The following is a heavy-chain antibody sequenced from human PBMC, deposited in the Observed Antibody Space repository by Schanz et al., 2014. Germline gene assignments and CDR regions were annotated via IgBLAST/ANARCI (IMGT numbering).Heavy chain of an antibody. CDR2: ISSNSNYI. V-gene: IGHV3-21*02. J-gene: IGHJ4*01. CDR3: AGADQPGKFDY. CDR1: GFKFLIDS. Sequence: EERLVESGGGLVKPGGSLRLACEDSGFKFLIDSMNWVRQAPGKGPEWVASISSNSNYIEYADSVKGRFTISRDNPRNSIYLQMSSLRVEDTAVYYCAGADQPGKFDYWGQGTLVTVSS.